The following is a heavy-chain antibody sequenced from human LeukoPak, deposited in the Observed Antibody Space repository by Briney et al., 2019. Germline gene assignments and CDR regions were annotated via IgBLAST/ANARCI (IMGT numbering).Heavy chain of an antibody. D-gene: IGHD3-22*01. CDR2: IYYSGST. CDR1: GGSFSGYY. Sequence: PSETLSLTCAVYGGSFSGYYWSWIRQPPGKGLEWLGSIYYSGSTSYNPSLKSRVTISVDTSKNQFSLKLSSVTAADTAVYYCARGVTLIVVVIHDWYFDLWGRGTVFTVSS. CDR3: ARGVTLIVVVIHDWYFDL. V-gene: IGHV4-34*01. J-gene: IGHJ2*01.